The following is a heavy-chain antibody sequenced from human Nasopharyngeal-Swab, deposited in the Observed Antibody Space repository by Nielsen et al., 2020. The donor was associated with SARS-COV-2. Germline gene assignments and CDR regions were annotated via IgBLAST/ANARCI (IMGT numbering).Heavy chain of an antibody. CDR3: ARDSTGARYYYYGMDV. CDR2: ISSSSSYI. V-gene: IGHV3-21*01. Sequence: GALKISCAASGFTFSSYSMNWVRQAPGKGLEWVSSISSSSSYIYYADSVKGRFTISRDNAKNSLYLQMNSLRAEDTAVYYCARDSTGARYYYYGMDVWGQGTTVTVSS. J-gene: IGHJ6*02. D-gene: IGHD1-26*01. CDR1: GFTFSSYS.